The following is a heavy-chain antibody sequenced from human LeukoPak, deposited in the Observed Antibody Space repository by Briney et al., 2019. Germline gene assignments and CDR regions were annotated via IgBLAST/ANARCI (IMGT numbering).Heavy chain of an antibody. V-gene: IGHV1-18*01. J-gene: IGHJ6*03. Sequence: GASVKVSCKASGYTFTSYGIGWVRQAPGQGLEWMGWISAYNGNTNYAQKLQGRVTMTTDTSTSTAYMELRSLRSDDTAVYYCARDLDIVVVPAAGENYYYMDVWGKGTTVTVSS. CDR2: ISAYNGNT. CDR3: ARDLDIVVVPAAGENYYYMDV. CDR1: GYTFTSYG. D-gene: IGHD2-2*01.